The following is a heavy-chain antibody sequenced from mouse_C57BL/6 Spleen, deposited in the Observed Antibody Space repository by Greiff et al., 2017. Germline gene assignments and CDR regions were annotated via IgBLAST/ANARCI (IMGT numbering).Heavy chain of an antibody. CDR2: ISDGGSYT. CDR3: ARDEGYYYGSSYFDY. V-gene: IGHV5-4*01. J-gene: IGHJ2*01. CDR1: GFTFSSYA. D-gene: IGHD1-1*01. Sequence: EVKLMESGGGLVKPGGSLKLSCAASGFTFSSYAMSWVRQTPEKRLEWVATISDGGSYTYYPDNVKGRFTISRDNAKNNLYLQMSHLKSEDTAMYYCARDEGYYYGSSYFDYWGQGTTRTVSS.